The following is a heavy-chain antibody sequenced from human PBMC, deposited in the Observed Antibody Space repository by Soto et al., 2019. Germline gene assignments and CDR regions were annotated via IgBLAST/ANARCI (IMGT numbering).Heavy chain of an antibody. CDR1: GFSVRNIF. J-gene: IGHJ4*02. CDR3: ARQIYDSDSGPNFQYYFDS. V-gene: IGHV3-66*04. D-gene: IGHD3-22*01. Sequence: PGGSLRLSCAASGFSVRNIFMSWVRQAPGKGLEWVSTMSSDGNTYYAESVKGRFTISRDSSKNTLWLQMNSLRAEDTAMYYCARQIYDSDSGPNFQYYFDSWGQGTLVTVSS. CDR2: MSSDGNT.